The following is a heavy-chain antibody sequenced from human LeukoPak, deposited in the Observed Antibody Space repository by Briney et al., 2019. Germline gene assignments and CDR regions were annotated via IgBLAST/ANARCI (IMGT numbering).Heavy chain of an antibody. D-gene: IGHD3-16*01. J-gene: IGHJ6*02. Sequence: QSGGSLRLSCAASGFTFSSYGMHWVRQAPGKGLGWVAVISYDGSNKYYADSVKGRFTISRDNSKNTLYLQMNSLRAEDTAVYYCAKDRGGDMSVGMDVWGQGTTVTVSS. CDR1: GFTFSSYG. V-gene: IGHV3-30*18. CDR2: ISYDGSNK. CDR3: AKDRGGDMSVGMDV.